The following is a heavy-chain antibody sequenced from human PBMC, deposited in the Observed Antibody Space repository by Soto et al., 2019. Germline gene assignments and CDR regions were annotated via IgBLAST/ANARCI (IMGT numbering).Heavy chain of an antibody. D-gene: IGHD3-10*01. Sequence: SETPSITCTVSGGSISSYYWSWIRQPPGKGLEGIGYIYYSGSTNYNPSLKSRVTIPVDTSKNQFSLKLGSVTAADTAVYYCARATSDGSGSYDPNWFDPWGQGTLVTVSS. V-gene: IGHV4-59*08. CDR1: GGSISSYY. CDR2: IYYSGST. CDR3: ARATSDGSGSYDPNWFDP. J-gene: IGHJ5*02.